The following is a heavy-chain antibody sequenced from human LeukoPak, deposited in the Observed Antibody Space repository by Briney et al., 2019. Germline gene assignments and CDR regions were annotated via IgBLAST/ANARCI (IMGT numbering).Heavy chain of an antibody. D-gene: IGHD1-1*01. Sequence: GGSLRLSCVVSGFSFNNAWVGWVRQAPGKGLEWVGRIKAETDGGTADYAAPVKGRSTISRDDSKNTVFLQMDSLKIEDTAVYFCSTGGGTNDFWGQGALVTVSS. J-gene: IGHJ4*02. CDR2: IKAETDGGTA. CDR3: STGGGTNDF. CDR1: GFSFNNAW. V-gene: IGHV3-15*01.